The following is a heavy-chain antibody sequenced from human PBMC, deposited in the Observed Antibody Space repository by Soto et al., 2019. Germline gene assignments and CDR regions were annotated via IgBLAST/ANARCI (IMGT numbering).Heavy chain of an antibody. D-gene: IGHD3-3*01. J-gene: IGHJ6*03. CDR3: AREFLEWLPQGYYYSYMDV. CDR2: ISAYNGNT. V-gene: IGHV1-18*01. Sequence: ASVKVSCKASGYTFTSYGISWVRQAPGQGLEWMGWISAYNGNTNYAQKLQGRVTMTTDTSTSTAYMELRSLRSDDTAVYYCAREFLEWLPQGYYYSYMDVWGKGTTVTVSS. CDR1: GYTFTSYG.